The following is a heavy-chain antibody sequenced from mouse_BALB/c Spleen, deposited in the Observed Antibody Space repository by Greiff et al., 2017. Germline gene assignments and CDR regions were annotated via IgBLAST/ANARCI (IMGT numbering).Heavy chain of an antibody. V-gene: IGHV5-6*01. Sequence: DVHLVESGGDLVKPGGSLKLSCAASGFTFSSYGMSWVRQTPDKRLEWVATISSGGSYTYYPDSVKGRFTISRDNAKNTLYLQMSSLKSEDTAMYYCARHTDDAMDYWGQGTSVTVSS. CDR1: GFTFSSYG. J-gene: IGHJ4*01. CDR3: ARHTDDAMDY. CDR2: ISSGGSYT.